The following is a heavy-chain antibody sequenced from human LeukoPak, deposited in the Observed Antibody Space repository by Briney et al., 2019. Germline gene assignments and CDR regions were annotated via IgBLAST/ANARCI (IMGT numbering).Heavy chain of an antibody. D-gene: IGHD6-13*01. CDR1: GGTLSSYA. J-gene: IGHJ4*02. CDR3: ASHSSSWYNQWVTFDY. Sequence: SVKVSCKASGGTLSSYAISWVRQAPGQGLEWMGGIIPIFGTANYAQKFQGRVTITAGESTSTAYMELSSLRSEDTAVYYCASHSSSWYNQWVTFDYWGQGTLVTVSS. V-gene: IGHV1-69*13. CDR2: IIPIFGTA.